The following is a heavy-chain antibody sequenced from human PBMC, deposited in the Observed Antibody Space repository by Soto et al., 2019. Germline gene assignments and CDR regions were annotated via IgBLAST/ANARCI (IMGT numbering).Heavy chain of an antibody. D-gene: IGHD2-15*01. CDR3: ARVRGIEKRKGGRYYFDY. CDR2: MNPNSGNT. V-gene: IGHV1-8*01. CDR1: GYTFTSYD. J-gene: IGHJ4*02. Sequence: GASVKVSCKASGYTFTSYDINWVRQATGQGLEWMGWMNPNSGNTGYAQKFQGRVTMTRNTSISTAYMELSSLRSEDTAVYYCARVRGIEKRKGGRYYFDYWGQGTLVTVSS.